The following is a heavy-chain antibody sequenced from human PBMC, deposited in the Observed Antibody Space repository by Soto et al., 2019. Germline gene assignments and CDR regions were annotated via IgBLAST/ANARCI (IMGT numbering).Heavy chain of an antibody. CDR2: IYYSGST. V-gene: IGHV4-59*08. Sequence: QVQLQESGPGLVKPSETLSLTCTVSGGSISSYYRSWIRQPPGKGLEWIGYIYYSGSTNYNPSLKSRVTISVDTSKNQFSLKLSSVTAADTAVYYCARQYSSSWYDRTYYFDYWGQGTLVTVSS. D-gene: IGHD6-13*01. CDR3: ARQYSSSWYDRTYYFDY. J-gene: IGHJ4*02. CDR1: GGSISSYY.